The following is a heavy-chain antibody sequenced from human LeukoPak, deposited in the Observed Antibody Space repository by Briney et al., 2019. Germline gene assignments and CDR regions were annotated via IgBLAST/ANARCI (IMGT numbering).Heavy chain of an antibody. D-gene: IGHD1-26*01. Sequence: SETLSLTSTVSGGSVSRGGYYWNWIRQHPGKGLEWIGFTSYSEGTYYNPSLMSRITISVGRSQNQFSLKMRDVTAADTAVYFCATADWESFYFDSWGQGALVAVSS. CDR2: TSYSEGT. CDR1: GGSVSRGGYY. J-gene: IGHJ4*02. CDR3: ATADWESFYFDS. V-gene: IGHV4-31*03.